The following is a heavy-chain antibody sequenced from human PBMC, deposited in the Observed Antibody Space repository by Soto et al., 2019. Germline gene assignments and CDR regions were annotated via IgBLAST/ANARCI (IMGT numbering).Heavy chain of an antibody. CDR2: ISYDGSNK. D-gene: IGHD4-17*01. CDR1: GFTFSSYG. CDR3: AKQEGWTTVVTPGEDY. V-gene: IGHV3-30*18. Sequence: QVQLVESGGGVVQPGRSLRLSCAASGFTFSSYGMHWVRQAPGKGLEWVAVISYDGSNKYYADSVKGRFTISRDNSKNTLYLQMSSLRAEDTAVYYCAKQEGWTTVVTPGEDYWGQGTLVTVSS. J-gene: IGHJ4*02.